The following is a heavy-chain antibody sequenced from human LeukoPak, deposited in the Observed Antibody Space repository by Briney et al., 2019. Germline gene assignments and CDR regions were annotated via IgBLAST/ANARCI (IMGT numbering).Heavy chain of an antibody. D-gene: IGHD3-22*01. CDR1: GFTFSTHV. J-gene: IGHJ4*02. CDR3: ARDWAGDSSIL. CDR2: IWSDGSNQ. Sequence: GGSLRLSCAASGFTFSTHVMYWVRQAPGKGLEWVSLIWSDGSNQNYADSVKGRFTTSRDNSKNTQYLQMNSLRVEDTAVYYCARDWAGDSSILWGQGTLVTVSS. V-gene: IGHV3-33*07.